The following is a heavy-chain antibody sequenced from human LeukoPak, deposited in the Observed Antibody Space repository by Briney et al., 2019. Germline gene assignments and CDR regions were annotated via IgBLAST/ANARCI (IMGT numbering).Heavy chain of an antibody. CDR2: INPNSGGT. CDR1: GYTFTGYY. Sequence: GASVKVSCKASGYTFTGYYMHWVRQAPGQGLEWMGWINPNSGGTNYAQKFQGRVTMTRDTSISTAYMELSRLRSDDTAVYYCATLLHDYSKSHYYFDYWGQGTLVTVSS. J-gene: IGHJ4*02. V-gene: IGHV1-2*02. CDR3: ATLLHDYSKSHYYFDY. D-gene: IGHD4-11*01.